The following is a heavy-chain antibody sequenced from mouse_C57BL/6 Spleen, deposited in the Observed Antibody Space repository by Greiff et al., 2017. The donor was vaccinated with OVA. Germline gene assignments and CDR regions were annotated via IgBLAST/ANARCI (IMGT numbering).Heavy chain of an antibody. D-gene: IGHD2-4*01. CDR2: IDPSDSYT. CDR3: ARSRDYDLGAY. V-gene: IGHV1-59*01. J-gene: IGHJ3*01. CDR1: GYTFTSYW. Sequence: QVQLQQPGAELVRPGTSVKLSCKASGYTFTSYWMHWVKQRPGQGLEWIGVIDPSDSYTNYNHKFKGKATLTVDTSSSTAYMQLSSLTSEDSAVYYCARSRDYDLGAYWGQGTLVTVSA.